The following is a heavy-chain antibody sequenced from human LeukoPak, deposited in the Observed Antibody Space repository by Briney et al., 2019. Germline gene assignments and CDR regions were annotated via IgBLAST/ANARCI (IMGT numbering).Heavy chain of an antibody. Sequence: ASVKVSCKASGYTFTSYDINWVRQATGQGLEWMGWINPNSGGTNYAQKFQGRVTMTRDTSISTAYMELSRLRSDDTAVYYCAREVEMADYWGQGTLVTVSS. CDR3: AREVEMADY. J-gene: IGHJ4*02. V-gene: IGHV1-2*02. CDR2: INPNSGGT. CDR1: GYTFTSYD. D-gene: IGHD5-24*01.